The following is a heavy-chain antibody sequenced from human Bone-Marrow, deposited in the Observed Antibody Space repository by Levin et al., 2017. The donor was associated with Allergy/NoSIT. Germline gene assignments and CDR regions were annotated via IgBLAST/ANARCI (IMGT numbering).Heavy chain of an antibody. CDR1: GFSLSTSGVG. D-gene: IGHD6-13*01. J-gene: IGHJ5*02. Sequence: SGPTLVKPTQTLTLTCTFSGFSLSTSGVGVGWIRQPPGKALEWLALIYWDDDKRYSPSLKSRLTITKDTSKNQVVLTMTNMDPVDTATYYCAHRGGLVKRKSIAAAGTGGRWFDPWGQGTLVTVSS. CDR2: IYWDDDK. CDR3: AHRGGLVKRKSIAAAGTGGRWFDP. V-gene: IGHV2-5*02.